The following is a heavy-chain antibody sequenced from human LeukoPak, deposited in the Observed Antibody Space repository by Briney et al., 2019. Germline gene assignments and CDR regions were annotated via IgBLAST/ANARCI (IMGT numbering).Heavy chain of an antibody. CDR3: AKGDYSMDYFDY. J-gene: IGHJ4*02. D-gene: IGHD6-13*01. V-gene: IGHV3-23*01. CDR1: GFTFSSYA. Sequence: GGSLRLSCAASGFTFSSYAMSWVRQAPGEGLEWVSAISGSGGSTYYADSVKGRFTISRDNSKNTLYLQMNSLRAEDTAVYYCAKGDYSMDYFDYWGQGTLVTVSS. CDR2: ISGSGGST.